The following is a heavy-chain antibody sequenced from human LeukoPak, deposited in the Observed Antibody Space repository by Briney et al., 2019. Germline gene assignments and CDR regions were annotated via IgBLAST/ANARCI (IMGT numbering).Heavy chain of an antibody. V-gene: IGHV4-39*07. Sequence: SETLSLTCTVSGGSISSSSYYWGWIRQPPAKGLEWIGSIYYSGSTYYTPSHKSRVTISVDTSKNQFSLKLSSVTAADTAVYYCARGMLAQGYWGQGTLVTVSS. CDR3: ARGMLAQGY. D-gene: IGHD3-10*02. CDR1: GGSISSSSYY. J-gene: IGHJ4*02. CDR2: IYYSGST.